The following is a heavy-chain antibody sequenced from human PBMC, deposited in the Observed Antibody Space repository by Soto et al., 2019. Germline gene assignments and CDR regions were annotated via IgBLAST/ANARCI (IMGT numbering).Heavy chain of an antibody. CDR1: GGILTNNA. D-gene: IGHD5-18*01. CDR3: ATGGHNDGYNFYHGMDV. V-gene: IGHV1-69*01. CDR2: VIPLFDTA. Sequence: QVQVVHSGAEVKKPGSSGKVSCKVSGGILTNNAISGGRQAPGQGLEWLGGVIPLFDTAYYAQIFRGRLRISADGATTTAYMDLSGLTSADTAVYFCATGGHNDGYNFYHGMDVWGQGTPVTVS. J-gene: IGHJ6*02.